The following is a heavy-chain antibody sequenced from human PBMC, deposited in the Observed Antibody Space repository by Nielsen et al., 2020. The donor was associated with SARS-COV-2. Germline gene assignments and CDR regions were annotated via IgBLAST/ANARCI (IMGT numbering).Heavy chain of an antibody. CDR1: GFTFSSYS. J-gene: IGHJ4*02. V-gene: IGHV3-21*01. CDR2: ISSSSSYI. D-gene: IGHD3-22*01. Sequence: GESLKISCAASGFTFSSYSMNWVRQAPGKGLEWVSSISSSSSYIYYADSVKGRFTISRDNAKNSLYLQMNSLRAEDTAMYYCARVPTYYDSSGSYAGDYWGQGTLVTVSS. CDR3: ARVPTYYDSSGSYAGDY.